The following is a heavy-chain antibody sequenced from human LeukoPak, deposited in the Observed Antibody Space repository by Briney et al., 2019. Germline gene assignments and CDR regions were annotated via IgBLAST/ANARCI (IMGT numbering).Heavy chain of an antibody. CDR3: ARDGMVRGVAALFY. D-gene: IGHD3-10*01. CDR2: INPNSGGT. J-gene: IGHJ4*02. CDR1: GYTFTGYY. V-gene: IGHV1-2*02. Sequence: GASVKVSCKASGYTFTGYYMHWVRQAPGQGLEWMGWINPNSGGTNYAQKFQGRVTMTRDTSISTAHMELSRLRSDDTAVYYCARDGMVRGVAALFYWGQGTLVTVSS.